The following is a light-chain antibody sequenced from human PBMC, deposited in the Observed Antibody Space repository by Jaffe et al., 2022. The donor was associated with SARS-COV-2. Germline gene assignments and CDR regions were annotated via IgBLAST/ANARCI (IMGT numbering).Light chain of an antibody. V-gene: IGKV3-15*01. J-gene: IGKJ2*01. Sequence: EIVMTQSPATLSVSSGERATLSCRASQSVSSNLAWYQQKPGQAPRLLISGASSRATGIPARFSGSGSGTEFTLTISSLQSEDFALYYCQQYNNWPYTFGQGTKLEIK. CDR3: QQYNNWPYT. CDR1: QSVSSN. CDR2: GAS.